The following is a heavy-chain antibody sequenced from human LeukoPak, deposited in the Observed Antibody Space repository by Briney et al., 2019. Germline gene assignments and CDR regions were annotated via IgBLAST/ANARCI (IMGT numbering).Heavy chain of an antibody. J-gene: IGHJ4*02. V-gene: IGHV4-59*12. Sequence: SETLSLTCTVSGYAITSGYYWAWIRQPPGKGLEWTGYIYYSGDTNYNPSLQSRVTVSVDTSKNQFSLKLRSVTAADTAVYYCARGRPAAAIRKKPFDYWGQGTLVTVSS. CDR2: IYYSGDT. CDR1: GYAITSGYY. CDR3: ARGRPAAAIRKKPFDY. D-gene: IGHD2-2*02.